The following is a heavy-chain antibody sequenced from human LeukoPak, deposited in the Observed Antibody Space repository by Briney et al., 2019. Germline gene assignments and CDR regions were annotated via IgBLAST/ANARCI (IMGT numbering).Heavy chain of an antibody. D-gene: IGHD3-3*01. V-gene: IGHV1-69*13. J-gene: IGHJ1*01. Sequence: ASVKVSCKASGGTFSSYAISWVRQAPGQGLEWMGGIIPIFGTPNYAQKFQGRVTITADESTSTAYMELSSLRSEDTAVYYCARGSYTIFGVVIPDGGYFQHWGQGTLVTVSS. CDR3: ARGSYTIFGVVIPDGGYFQH. CDR1: GGTFSSYA. CDR2: IIPIFGTP.